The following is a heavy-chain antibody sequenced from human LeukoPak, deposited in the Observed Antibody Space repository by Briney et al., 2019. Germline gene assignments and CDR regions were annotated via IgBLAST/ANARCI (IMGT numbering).Heavy chain of an antibody. CDR1: GGSISSDY. J-gene: IGHJ4*02. D-gene: IGHD6-6*01. CDR3: AKRGWAGSSSSDY. CDR2: IYYSGST. Sequence: SETLSLTCTISGGSISSDYWSWIRQPPGKGLEWIGYIYYSGSTNYNPSLKSRVTISIDTSKNQFSLKLSSVTAADTAVYYCAKRGWAGSSSSDYWGQGTLVTVSS. V-gene: IGHV4-59*03.